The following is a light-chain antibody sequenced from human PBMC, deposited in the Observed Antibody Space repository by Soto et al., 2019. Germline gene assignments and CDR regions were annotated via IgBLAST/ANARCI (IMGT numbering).Light chain of an antibody. CDR1: QSLSSD. J-gene: IGKJ1*01. CDR3: QQYNNWSRT. Sequence: EIVITQSPATLTKSTGERATLSCRASQSLSSDLAWYQHKPGQAPRLLIYGASTRANGIPARFSGSGSGTEFTLTISSLQSEDFAVYYCQQYNNWSRTFGQGTKVDI. V-gene: IGKV3-15*01. CDR2: GAS.